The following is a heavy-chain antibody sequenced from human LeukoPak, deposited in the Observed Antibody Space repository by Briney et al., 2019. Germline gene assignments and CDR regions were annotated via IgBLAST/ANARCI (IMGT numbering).Heavy chain of an antibody. CDR2: ISDDGTKE. J-gene: IGHJ4*02. V-gene: IGHV3-30-3*01. D-gene: IGHD3-22*01. CDR3: ARDKISSGYYFGYFDN. CDR1: GFTFNSYA. Sequence: GGSLRLSCVASGFTFNSYAMHWVRQAPGKGLEWLAVISDDGTKEYIADSVKGRLTISRDNSKNTLYLQMNSLKSEDTAVYYCARDKISSGYYFGYFDNWGQGTLVTVSS.